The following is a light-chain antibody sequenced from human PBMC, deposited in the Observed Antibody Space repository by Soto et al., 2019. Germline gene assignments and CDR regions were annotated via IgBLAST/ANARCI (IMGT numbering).Light chain of an antibody. CDR3: QQYSGNYS. CDR1: QSISRW. Sequence: DIQMTQSPSTLSASVGDRVTITCRASQSISRWLAWYQQKPGKAPKVLIYKASNLESGVPSRFSGSGSGTESSLSISILQPDDFATYYCQQYSGNYSFGQGTKLEIK. CDR2: KAS. V-gene: IGKV1-5*03. J-gene: IGKJ2*03.